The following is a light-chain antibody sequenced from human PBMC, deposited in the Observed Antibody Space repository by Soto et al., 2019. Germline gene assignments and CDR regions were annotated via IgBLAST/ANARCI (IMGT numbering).Light chain of an antibody. Sequence: DIQMTQSPSSLSASVGDRVTIGCRASQNINTYLAWFQQKPGKAPKSLIYAATNLQGGVPSRFSGTGSGTEVSLTISSMQPEDVATYYCQQYARYPPSFGGGNKLDI. CDR2: AAT. CDR3: QQYARYPPS. V-gene: IGKV1-16*01. CDR1: QNINTY. J-gene: IGKJ4*01.